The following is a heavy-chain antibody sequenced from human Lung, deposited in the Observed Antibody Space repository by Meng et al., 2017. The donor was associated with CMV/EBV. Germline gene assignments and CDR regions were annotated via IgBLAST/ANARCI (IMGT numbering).Heavy chain of an antibody. CDR2: INTSVGYT. V-gene: IGHV1-46*01. J-gene: IGHJ4*02. CDR1: GSTFTNYY. Sequence: QGLLVQAGAGVTQPGALVKVSCKASGSTFTNYYMHWVRQAPGQGLEWMGIINTSVGYTSHAQKFQGRVTMTRDTSTSTVHMEVSSLRSADTAVYYCARASRVLGGFDYWGQGTLVTVSS. D-gene: IGHD3-16*01. CDR3: ARASRVLGGFDY.